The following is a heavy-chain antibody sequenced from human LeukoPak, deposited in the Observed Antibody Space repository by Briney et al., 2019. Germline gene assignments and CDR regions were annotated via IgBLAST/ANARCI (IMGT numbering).Heavy chain of an antibody. CDR2: IYPGDSDT. CDR1: GFTFGSYW. D-gene: IGHD6-13*01. Sequence: GESLKISCKGSGFTFGSYWIGWVRQMPGKGLEWMGIIYPGDSDTRYSPSFQGQVTISADKSISTAYLQRSSLKASDTAMYYCARPRIAAAGLDAFDIWGQGTMVTVSS. V-gene: IGHV5-51*01. CDR3: ARPRIAAAGLDAFDI. J-gene: IGHJ3*02.